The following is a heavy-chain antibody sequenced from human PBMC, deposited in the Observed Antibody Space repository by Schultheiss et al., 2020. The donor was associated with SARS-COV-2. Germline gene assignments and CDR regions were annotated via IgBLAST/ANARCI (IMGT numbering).Heavy chain of an antibody. V-gene: IGHV4-30-4*01. D-gene: IGHD4-17*01. J-gene: IGHJ6*02. Sequence: SETLSLTCTVSGGSISSGDYYWSWIRQPPGKGLEWIGYIYYSGSTYYNPSLKSRVTISVDTSKNQFSLKLSSVTAADTAVYYCARLGGDSNYYYYGMDVWGQGTTVTVSS. CDR2: IYYSGST. CDR1: GGSISSGDYY. CDR3: ARLGGDSNYYYYGMDV.